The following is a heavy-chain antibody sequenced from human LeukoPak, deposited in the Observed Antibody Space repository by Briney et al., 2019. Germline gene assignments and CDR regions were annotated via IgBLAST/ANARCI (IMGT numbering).Heavy chain of an antibody. Sequence: GGSLRLSCAASGFTFSSYGMHWVRQAPGKGLEWVAVIWYDGSNKYYADSVKGRFTISRDNSKNTLYLQMNSLRAEDTAVYYCARDGAGYDYVWGSHRSYYFDYWGQGTLVTVSS. CDR1: GFTFSSYG. CDR3: ARDGAGYDYVWGSHRSYYFDY. J-gene: IGHJ4*02. V-gene: IGHV3-33*01. CDR2: IWYDGSNK. D-gene: IGHD3-16*02.